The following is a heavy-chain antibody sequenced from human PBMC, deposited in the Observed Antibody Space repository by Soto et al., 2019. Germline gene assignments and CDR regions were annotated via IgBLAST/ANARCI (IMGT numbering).Heavy chain of an antibody. D-gene: IGHD2-21*01. CDR1: GGTFIRNA. CDR2: IVPIVGTP. CDR3: ARERASGYSRTWFDP. J-gene: IGHJ5*02. V-gene: IGHV1-69*06. Sequence: QLQLVQSGAEVKKPGSSVKVSCKASGGTFIRNAISWVRQAPGQGPEWMGGIVPIVGTPNYAQKFRGRVSITADNSTNSVNMELNSLTSEDTATYYCARERASGYSRTWFDPWGQGTLVTVSS.